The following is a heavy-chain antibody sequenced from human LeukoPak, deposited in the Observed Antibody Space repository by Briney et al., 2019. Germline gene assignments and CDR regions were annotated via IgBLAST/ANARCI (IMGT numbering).Heavy chain of an antibody. CDR3: AKDRSYTNNICHGDFDY. CDR2: ISGSGGDT. J-gene: IGHJ4*02. D-gene: IGHD2-8*01. Sequence: GGSLRLSCAASGFTFSNYAMSWVRQAPGKGLEWVSGISGSGGDTYYADPVKGRFTISRDNSKNTLYLQMNSLRAEDTAVYYCAKDRSYTNNICHGDFDYWCQGTLVTVSS. V-gene: IGHV3-23*01. CDR1: GFTFSNYA.